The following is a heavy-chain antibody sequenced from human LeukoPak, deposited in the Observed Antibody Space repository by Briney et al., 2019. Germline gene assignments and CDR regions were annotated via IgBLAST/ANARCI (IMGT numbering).Heavy chain of an antibody. Sequence: SETLSLTCTVSGGSISSSSYYWGWIRQPPGKGLEWIGSIYYSGSTYYNPSLKSRVTISVDTSKNQFSLKLSSVTAADTAVYYCARAGTNTYYYDSRGRGFDPWGQGTLVTVSS. CDR2: IYYSGST. D-gene: IGHD3-22*01. CDR3: ARAGTNTYYYDSRGRGFDP. V-gene: IGHV4-39*07. CDR1: GGSISSSSYY. J-gene: IGHJ5*02.